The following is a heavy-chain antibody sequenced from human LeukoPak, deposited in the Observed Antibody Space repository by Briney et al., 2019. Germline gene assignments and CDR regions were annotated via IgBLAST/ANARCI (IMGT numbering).Heavy chain of an antibody. CDR1: GYTFTSYG. J-gene: IGHJ4*02. D-gene: IGHD3-9*01. Sequence: ASVKVSCKASGYTFTSYGISWVRQAPGQGLEWMGWISAYNGSTSYAQKFQGRVTITRNTSISTAYMELSSLRSEDTAVYYCARHISEPYYDILTGYYSRGIYYFDYWGQGTLVTVSS. CDR2: ISAYNGST. CDR3: ARHISEPYYDILTGYYSRGIYYFDY. V-gene: IGHV1-18*01.